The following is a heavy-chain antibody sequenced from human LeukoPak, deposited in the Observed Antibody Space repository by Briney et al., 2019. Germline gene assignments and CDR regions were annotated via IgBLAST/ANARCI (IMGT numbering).Heavy chain of an antibody. CDR3: ARDRSGYANDAFDF. D-gene: IGHD3-3*01. CDR2: ISRSSGSYT. V-gene: IGHV3-11*06. J-gene: IGHJ3*01. Sequence: GGSLRLSCAASGFTFSDYYMSWVRQAPGKGLEWVSFISRSSGSYTNYADSVKGRFTISRDNSKNTMFLQMNSLRAEDTAVYHCARDRSGYANDAFDFWGQGTMVTVSS. CDR1: GFTFSDYY.